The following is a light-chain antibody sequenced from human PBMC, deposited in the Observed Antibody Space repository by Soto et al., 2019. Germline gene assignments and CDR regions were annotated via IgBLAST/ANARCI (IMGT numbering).Light chain of an antibody. V-gene: IGKV3-15*01. CDR1: QSVSNN. Sequence: EIELTQSPCTLPLSLGDRVTLSCRASQSVSNNLAWYQQKPGPAPRPLIYGASTRATGIPARFSGSGSGTEFTLTISSLQSEDFAVYYCQQYNNWPVTFGQGTRLEIK. CDR2: GAS. CDR3: QQYNNWPVT. J-gene: IGKJ5*01.